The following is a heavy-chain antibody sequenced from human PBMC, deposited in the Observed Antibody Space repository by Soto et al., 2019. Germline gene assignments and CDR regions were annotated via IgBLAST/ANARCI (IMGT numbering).Heavy chain of an antibody. CDR1: GFTFSSYG. D-gene: IGHD1-26*01. CDR3: ASYSGSYARFDY. V-gene: IGHV3-33*01. J-gene: IGHJ4*02. CDR2: IWYDGSNK. Sequence: QVQLVESGGGVVQPGRSLRLSCAASGFTFSSYGMHWVRQAPGKGLEWVAVIWYDGSNKYYADSVKGRFTISRDNSKNTLYLQMNSLRAEDTAVYYCASYSGSYARFDYWGQGTLVTVSS.